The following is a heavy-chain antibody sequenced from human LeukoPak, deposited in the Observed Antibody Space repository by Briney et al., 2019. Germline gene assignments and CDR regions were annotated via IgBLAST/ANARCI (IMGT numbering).Heavy chain of an antibody. CDR1: GFTFGDYY. CDR2: ISSSGSTI. Sequence: GGSLRLSCAASGFTFGDYYMSWIRQAPGKGLEWVSYISSSGSTIYYADSVKGRFTISRDNAKNSLYLQMNSLRAEGTAVYYCARDPYGSGSFRNWFDPWGQGTLVTVSS. D-gene: IGHD3-10*01. V-gene: IGHV3-11*04. J-gene: IGHJ5*02. CDR3: ARDPYGSGSFRNWFDP.